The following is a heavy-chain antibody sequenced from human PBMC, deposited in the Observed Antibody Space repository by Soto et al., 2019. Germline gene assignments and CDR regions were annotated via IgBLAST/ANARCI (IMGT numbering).Heavy chain of an antibody. CDR1: GGSVSSGSYY. D-gene: IGHD3-3*01. CDR2: IYYSGST. CDR3: ARDLLYDFWSGYFPGV. J-gene: IGHJ6*02. V-gene: IGHV4-61*01. Sequence: PSETLSLTCTVSGGSVSSGSYYWSWIRQPPGKGLEWIGYIYYSGSTNYNPSLKSRVTISVDTSKNQFSLKLSSVTAADTAVYYCARDLLYDFWSGYFPGVWGQGTTVTVSS.